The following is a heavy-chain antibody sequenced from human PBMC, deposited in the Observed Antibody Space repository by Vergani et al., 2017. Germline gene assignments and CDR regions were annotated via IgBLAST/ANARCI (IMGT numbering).Heavy chain of an antibody. J-gene: IGHJ3*02. CDR1: GGSISSYY. V-gene: IGHV4-59*01. Sequence: QVQLQESGPGLLKPSETLSLTCTVSGGSISSYYWSWIRQPPGKGLEWIGYIYYSGSTNYNPSLKSRVTISVDTSKNQFSLKLSSVTAADTAVYYCARNXYCGGDCYSDAFDIWGQGTMVTVSS. D-gene: IGHD2-21*02. CDR2: IYYSGST. CDR3: ARNXYCGGDCYSDAFDI.